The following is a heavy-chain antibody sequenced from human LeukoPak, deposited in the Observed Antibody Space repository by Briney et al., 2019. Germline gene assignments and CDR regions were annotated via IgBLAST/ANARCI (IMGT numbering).Heavy chain of an antibody. D-gene: IGHD5-24*01. Sequence: SETLSLTCTVSGGSISSGGYYWSWIRQHPGKGLEWIGYIYYSGSTNYNPSLKSRVTISVDTSKNQFSLKLSSVTAADTAVYYCARDGGGYNFGLAFDIWGQGTMVTVSS. J-gene: IGHJ3*02. V-gene: IGHV4-61*08. CDR2: IYYSGST. CDR1: GGSISSGGYY. CDR3: ARDGGGYNFGLAFDI.